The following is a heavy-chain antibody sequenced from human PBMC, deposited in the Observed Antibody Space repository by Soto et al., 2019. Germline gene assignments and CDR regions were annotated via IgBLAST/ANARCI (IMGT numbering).Heavy chain of an antibody. Sequence: ASVKVSCKASGYTFTGYYMHWVRQAPGQGLEWMGWINPNSGGTNYAQKFQGRVTMTRDTSISTAYMELSRLRSDDTAVYYCARGPGIEVDGTEEDLKDYSGPGTLVTVSS. D-gene: IGHD6-19*01. V-gene: IGHV1-2*02. CDR3: ARGPGIEVDGTEEDLKDY. CDR1: GYTFTGYY. J-gene: IGHJ4*02. CDR2: INPNSGGT.